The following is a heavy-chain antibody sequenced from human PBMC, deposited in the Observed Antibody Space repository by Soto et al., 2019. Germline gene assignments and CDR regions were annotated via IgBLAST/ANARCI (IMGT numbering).Heavy chain of an antibody. CDR1: GGSLSDYY. D-gene: IGHD3-3*02. Sequence: SETLSLTCAVSGGSLSDYYWCWIRQPPGKGLEWIGEINHSGTTNYNPSLKSRVTISVDTSKNQFSLMLSSVTAADTAVYYCARTDHFPPWGQVTLVTVSS. CDR2: INHSGTT. V-gene: IGHV4-34*01. J-gene: IGHJ5*02. CDR3: ARTDHFPP.